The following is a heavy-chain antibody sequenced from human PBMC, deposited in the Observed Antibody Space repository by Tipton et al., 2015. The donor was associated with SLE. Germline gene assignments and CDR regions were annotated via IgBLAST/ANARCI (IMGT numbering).Heavy chain of an antibody. CDR1: GGSFSGYY. J-gene: IGHJ4*01. CDR3: ARGGEQWLFDY. V-gene: IGHV4-34*01. CDR2: INHSGST. D-gene: IGHD6-19*01. Sequence: TLSLTCAVYGGSFSGYYWSWIRQPPGKGLEWIGEINHSGSTNYNPSLKSRVTISVDTSKNQFSLKLSSVTAADTAVYYCARGGEQWLFDYWRHGTLVTV.